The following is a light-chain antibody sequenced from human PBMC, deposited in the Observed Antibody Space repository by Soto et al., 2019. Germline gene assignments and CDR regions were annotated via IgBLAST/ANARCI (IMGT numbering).Light chain of an antibody. V-gene: IGKV3-20*01. CDR3: QQYGSSPLT. Sequence: EIVLTQSPGTLSLSPGERATLSCRASQSVSSSYLAWYQQKPGQAPRLIIHGASSRATGIPDRFSGSESGTDFTLTISRLEPEDFVVYYCQQYGSSPLTFGGGTKVEIK. J-gene: IGKJ4*01. CDR1: QSVSSSY. CDR2: GAS.